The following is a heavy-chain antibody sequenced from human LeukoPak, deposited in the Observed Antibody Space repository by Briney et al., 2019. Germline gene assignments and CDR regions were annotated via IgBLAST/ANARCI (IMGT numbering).Heavy chain of an antibody. CDR1: GVSTSSYY. Sequence: SETLSLTCTVSGVSTSSYYWSWIRQPPGKGLEWIGYIYYTGNTHYNFSLKSRVTISVATSKNQFSLKLSSVTAADTAVYYCAREANSGWYSWGQGTLVTVSS. CDR3: AREANSGWYS. V-gene: IGHV4-59*01. CDR2: IYYTGNT. J-gene: IGHJ4*02. D-gene: IGHD6-19*01.